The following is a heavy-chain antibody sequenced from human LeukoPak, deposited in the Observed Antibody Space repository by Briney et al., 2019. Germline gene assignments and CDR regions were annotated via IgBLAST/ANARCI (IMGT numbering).Heavy chain of an antibody. CDR1: GFTFSSYW. V-gene: IGHV3-74*01. CDR3: VRAGSGFDY. D-gene: IGHD2-15*01. Sequence: GGSLRLSCVASGFTFSSYWMHWVRQAPGKGLEWVSRIDFETDTTTYAGSVKGRFTISRDNTKNTLYLQMDSLRDEDAAVYYCVRAGSGFDYWGHGTLVTVTS. J-gene: IGHJ4*01. CDR2: IDFETDTT.